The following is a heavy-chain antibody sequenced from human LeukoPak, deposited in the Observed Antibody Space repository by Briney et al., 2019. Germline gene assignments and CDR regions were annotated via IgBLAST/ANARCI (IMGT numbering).Heavy chain of an antibody. CDR2: IYYSGST. CDR1: GGSFSGYY. V-gene: IGHV4-59*01. CDR3: ARLGYYYYYMDV. Sequence: SETLSLTCAVYGGSFSGYYWSWIRQPPGKGLEWIGYIYYSGSTNYNPSLKSRVTISVDTSKNQFSLKLSSVTAADTAVYYCARLGYYYYYMDVWGKGTTVTVSS. J-gene: IGHJ6*03.